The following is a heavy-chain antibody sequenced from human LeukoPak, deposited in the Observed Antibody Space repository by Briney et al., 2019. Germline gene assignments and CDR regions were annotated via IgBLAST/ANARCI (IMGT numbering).Heavy chain of an antibody. CDR1: GFTFGDYA. Sequence: GRSLRLSCTASGFTFGDYAMSWVRQAPGKGLEWVGFIRSKAYGGTTEYAASVKGRFTISRDNSKNTLYLQMNSLRAEDTAVYYCATGGYYDILTGDYWGQGTLVTVPS. CDR3: ATGGYYDILTGDY. J-gene: IGHJ4*02. D-gene: IGHD3-9*01. V-gene: IGHV3-49*04. CDR2: IRSKAYGGTT.